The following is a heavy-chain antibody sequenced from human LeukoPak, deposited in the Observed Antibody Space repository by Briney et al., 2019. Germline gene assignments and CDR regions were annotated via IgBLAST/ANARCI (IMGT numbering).Heavy chain of an antibody. V-gene: IGHV3-23*01. J-gene: IGHJ6*04. D-gene: IGHD3-10*02. Sequence: GGSLRLSCAAPGFIFSFYAMSWVRQGPGKGLEWVSAISGNGDTTYYADSVKGRFTISRDNAKNSLYLQMNSLRAEDTAVYYCAELGITMIGGVWGKGTTVTISS. CDR1: GFIFSFYA. CDR2: ISGNGDTT. CDR3: AELGITMIGGV.